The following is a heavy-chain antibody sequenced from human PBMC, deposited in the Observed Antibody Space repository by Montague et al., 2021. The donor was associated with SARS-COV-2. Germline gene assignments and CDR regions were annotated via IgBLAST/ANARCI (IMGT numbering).Heavy chain of an antibody. CDR1: GGSISSSSYY. CDR3: ARVGRQQLVRLSGMDV. Sequence: SETLSLTCTVSGGSISSSSYYWGWIRQPPGKGLEWIGSIYYSASTYYNPSLKSRVTISVDTSKNPFSLKLSSVTAAATAVYYCARVGRQQLVRLSGMDVWGQGTTVTVSS. CDR2: IYYSAST. V-gene: IGHV4-39*07. J-gene: IGHJ6*02. D-gene: IGHD6-13*01.